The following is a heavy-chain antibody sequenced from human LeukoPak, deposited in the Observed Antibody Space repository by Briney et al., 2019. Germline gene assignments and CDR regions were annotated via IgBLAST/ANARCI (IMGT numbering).Heavy chain of an antibody. CDR3: ARGGGLDV. CDR1: GFTFSNYN. CDR2: ISTSSRDI. Sequence: PGGSLRLSCAASGFTFSNYNMNWVRQAPGKGLEWVSYISTSSRDIFYADSVKGRFTISRDDAKNSLYLQMSNLRAEDTAVYFCARGGGLDVWGQGATVTVSS. V-gene: IGHV3-48*01. D-gene: IGHD3-16*01. J-gene: IGHJ6*02.